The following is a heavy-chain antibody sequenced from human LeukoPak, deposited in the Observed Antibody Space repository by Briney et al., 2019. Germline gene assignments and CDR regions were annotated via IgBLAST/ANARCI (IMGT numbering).Heavy chain of an antibody. CDR2: IGSSSSYI. J-gene: IGHJ6*02. V-gene: IGHV3-21*01. CDR1: GFTFSSYS. Sequence: GGSLRLSCAASGFTFSSYSMNWVRQAPGKGLEWVSSIGSSSSYIYYADSVKGRFTISRDNAKNSLYLQMNSLRAEDTAVYYCARAAYYYDSSGYGAYGMDVWGQGTTVTVSS. CDR3: ARAAYYYDSSGYGAYGMDV. D-gene: IGHD3-22*01.